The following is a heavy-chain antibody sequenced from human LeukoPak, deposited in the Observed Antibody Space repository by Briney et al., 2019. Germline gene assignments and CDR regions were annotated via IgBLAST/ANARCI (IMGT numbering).Heavy chain of an antibody. J-gene: IGHJ4*02. Sequence: GRSMRLSCAASGFTFSNYDMHWVRQAPGKGLEWVAVISSDGSKKYSADSVRGRFTISRDNSKNTLFLQMNSLRPEDTAVYYCARSRTTGGYYYDSSGHWGQGTLVTVSS. V-gene: IGHV3-30*03. CDR2: ISSDGSKK. CDR3: ARSRTTGGYYYDSSGH. CDR1: GFTFSNYD. D-gene: IGHD3-22*01.